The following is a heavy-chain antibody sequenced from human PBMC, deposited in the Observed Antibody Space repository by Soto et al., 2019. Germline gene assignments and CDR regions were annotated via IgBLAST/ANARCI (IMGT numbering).Heavy chain of an antibody. CDR1: GGSISSSTYY. D-gene: IGHD4-17*01. CDR3: ARHGGDYGDSASYYYYGMDV. CDR2: IYYSGSA. Sequence: QVQLQESGPGLVKPSETLSLTCTVSGGSISSSTYYWGWIRQPPGKGLEWIGFIYYSGSAYYNPSLKSRVTISMDTSKNPFSLKLTSVTAADTAVFYCARHGGDYGDSASYYYYGMDVWGRGTTVTVSS. J-gene: IGHJ6*02. V-gene: IGHV4-39*01.